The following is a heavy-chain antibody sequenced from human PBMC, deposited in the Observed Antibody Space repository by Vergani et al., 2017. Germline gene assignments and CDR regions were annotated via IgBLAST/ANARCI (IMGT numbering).Heavy chain of an antibody. J-gene: IGHJ6*03. CDR3: ARDGWELLDYFYYMDV. CDR1: GFTFSNYW. CDR2: INSDGDST. V-gene: IGHV3-74*01. Sequence: EVQLLQSGGGVIQPGGSVRLSCAASGFTFSNYWMQWVRQAPGKGLMWVSRINSDGDSTSYADSVKGRFTISRDNAKNTLYPQMDSLRAEDTAVYYCARDGWELLDYFYYMDVWGKGTTVTVSS. D-gene: IGHD1-26*01.